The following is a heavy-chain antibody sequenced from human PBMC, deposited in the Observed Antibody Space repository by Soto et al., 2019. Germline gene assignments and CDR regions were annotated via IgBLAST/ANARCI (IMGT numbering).Heavy chain of an antibody. Sequence: QVQLVESGGGLVKPGGSLRLSCAASAFTFSDYYMNWIRQAPGKGLDWVAYMSSSGSTIYYAESVEGRFTIYRDNAKNSLYLQMNSLRAEDTDVYYCARVGDRSGYSYYFDYWGQGTLVSVSS. CDR3: ARVGDRSGYSYYFDY. V-gene: IGHV3-11*01. CDR1: AFTFSDYY. CDR2: MSSSGSTI. D-gene: IGHD5-12*01. J-gene: IGHJ4*02.